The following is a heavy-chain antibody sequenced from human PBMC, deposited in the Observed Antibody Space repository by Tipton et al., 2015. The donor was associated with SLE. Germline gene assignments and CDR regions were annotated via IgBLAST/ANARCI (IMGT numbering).Heavy chain of an antibody. V-gene: IGHV3-21*05. Sequence: SLRLSCAASGFSFSSYNMHWVRQAPGKGLEWVSYISSSGSYNTYTDSVKGRFTISRDNSKNSLSLQMDSLRPEDTAVYYCARGSVAGRGYTCCGMGVWGQGSTFPVSS. D-gene: IGHD5-18*01. CDR3: ARGSVAGRGYTCCGMGV. J-gene: IGHJ6*02. CDR1: GFSFSSYN. CDR2: ISSSGSYN.